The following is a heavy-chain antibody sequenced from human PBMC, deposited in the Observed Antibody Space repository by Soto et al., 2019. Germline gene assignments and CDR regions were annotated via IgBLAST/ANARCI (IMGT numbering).Heavy chain of an antibody. D-gene: IGHD5-12*01. CDR3: ARERWLQLRPDAFDI. CDR2: IVVGSGNT. V-gene: IGHV1-58*02. J-gene: IGHJ3*02. Sequence: ASVKVSCKASGFTFTSSAMQWVRQARGERLEWIGWIVVGSGNTNYAQKFQERVTITRDMSTSTAYMELSSLRSEDTAVYYCARERWLQLRPDAFDIWGQGTMVTVSS. CDR1: GFTFTSSA.